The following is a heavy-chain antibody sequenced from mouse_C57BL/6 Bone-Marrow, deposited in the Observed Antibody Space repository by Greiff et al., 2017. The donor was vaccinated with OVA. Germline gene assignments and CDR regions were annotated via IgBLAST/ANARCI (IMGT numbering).Heavy chain of an antibody. CDR1: GYTFTDYY. D-gene: IGHD1-1*01. V-gene: IGHV1-19*01. CDR3: ARLDYGSSFDY. Sequence: VQLQQSGPVLVKPGASVKMSCKASGYTFTDYYMNWVKQSHGKSLEWIGVINPYNGGTSYNQKFKGKATLTVDKSSSTAYMELNSLTSEDSAVYYCARLDYGSSFDYRGQGTTLTVSS. CDR2: INPYNGGT. J-gene: IGHJ2*01.